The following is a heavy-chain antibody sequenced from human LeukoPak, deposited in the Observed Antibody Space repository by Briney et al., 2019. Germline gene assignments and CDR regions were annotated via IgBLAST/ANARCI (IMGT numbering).Heavy chain of an antibody. J-gene: IGHJ3*01. Sequence: PGGSLRLSCAVSGFTSSTAWLTWDRQAPEKVPQWVADMRQDGRDKYYLDFVRVRFIISGDIVKNSVSLHMNRLSVEDTAVYLLSWSAFDFWGRGTMVTASS. D-gene: IGHD6-13*01. V-gene: IGHV3-7*01. CDR3: SWSAFDF. CDR2: MRQDGRDK. CDR1: GFTSSTAW.